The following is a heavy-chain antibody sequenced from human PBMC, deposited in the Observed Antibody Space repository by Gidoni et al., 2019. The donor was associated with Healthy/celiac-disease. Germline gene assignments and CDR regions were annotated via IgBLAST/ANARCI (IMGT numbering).Heavy chain of an antibody. CDR1: GSTFTGYY. CDR2: INPNSGGT. D-gene: IGHD2-2*01. Sequence: QVQLVQSGAEEKKPGASVTVSCKASGSTFTGYYMHWVRQAPGQGLEWMGWINPNSGGTNYAQKFQGRVTMTRDTSISTAYMELSRLRSDDTAVYYCARGGMEPAAPFHYYYYMDVWGKGTTVTVSS. CDR3: ARGGMEPAAPFHYYYYMDV. V-gene: IGHV1-2*02. J-gene: IGHJ6*03.